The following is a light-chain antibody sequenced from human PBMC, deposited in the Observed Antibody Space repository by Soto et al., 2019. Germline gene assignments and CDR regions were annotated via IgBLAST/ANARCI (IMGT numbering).Light chain of an antibody. J-gene: IGKJ1*01. CDR3: QQYNSYT. CDR2: DAS. V-gene: IGKV1-5*01. Sequence: IRMTQSPSTLSASVGDRVTITCRASQSISSWLAWYQQKPGKAPKLLIYDASSLGSGVPSRFSGSGSGTEFTLTISSLQPDDFATYYCQQYNSYTFGQGTKVDIK. CDR1: QSISSW.